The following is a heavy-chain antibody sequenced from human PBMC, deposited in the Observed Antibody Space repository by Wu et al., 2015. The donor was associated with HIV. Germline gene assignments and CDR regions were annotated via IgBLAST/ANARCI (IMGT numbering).Heavy chain of an antibody. J-gene: IGHJ4*02. CDR3: ARDRIDGETEESHY. V-gene: IGHV1-69*12. CDR2: ILPLFGSA. D-gene: IGHD4-17*01. Sequence: QVQLVQSGAEVKKPGSSVKVSCKSSGDTFNSYTYNWVRQVPGQGLEWMGGILPLFGSADYAQKFQGRVTFTADEATSTAYMELRGLRPDDTAVYYCARDRIDGETEESHYWGQGNAGHRLL. CDR1: GDTFNSYT.